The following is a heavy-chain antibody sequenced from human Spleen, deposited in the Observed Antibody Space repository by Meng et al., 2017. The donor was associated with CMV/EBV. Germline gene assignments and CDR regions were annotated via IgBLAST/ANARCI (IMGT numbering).Heavy chain of an antibody. Sequence: YAIGWVRQAPGQGLEWMGWISAYNGNTNYIQRLQGRVTMTTDTSTTTAYMELGSLTSDDTAVYYCARFDILLPTPMVPFYYYYGMDVWGQGTTVTVSS. CDR1: YA. CDR3: ARFDILLPTPMVPFYYYYGMDV. D-gene: IGHD2-8*01. CDR2: ISAYNGNT. V-gene: IGHV1-18*01. J-gene: IGHJ6*02.